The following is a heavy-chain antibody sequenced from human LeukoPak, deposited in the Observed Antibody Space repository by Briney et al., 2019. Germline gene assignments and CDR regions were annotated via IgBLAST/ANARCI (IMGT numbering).Heavy chain of an antibody. J-gene: IGHJ4*02. Sequence: GGSLRLSCAASGFTFSSYSMNWVRQAPGKGLEWVSAISGSGGSTYYADSVKGRFTISRDNSKNTLYLQMNSLRAEDTAVYYCAKYDFWSGYYFDYWGQGTLVTVSS. CDR2: ISGSGGST. CDR3: AKYDFWSGYYFDY. V-gene: IGHV3-23*01. CDR1: GFTFSSYS. D-gene: IGHD3-3*01.